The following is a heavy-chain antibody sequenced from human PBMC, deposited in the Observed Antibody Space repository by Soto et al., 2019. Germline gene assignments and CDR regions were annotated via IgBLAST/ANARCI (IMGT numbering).Heavy chain of an antibody. D-gene: IGHD3-9*01. J-gene: IGHJ4*02. CDR2: IYYSGST. CDR1: GGSISSYY. V-gene: IGHV4-59*01. Sequence: SETLSLTCTVSGGSISSYYWSWIRQPPGKGLEWIGYIYYSGSTNYNPSLKSRVTISVDTSKNQFSLKLSSVTAADTAVYYCARVTFDILIGCYYFDYWGQGTLVTVSS. CDR3: ARVTFDILIGCYYFDY.